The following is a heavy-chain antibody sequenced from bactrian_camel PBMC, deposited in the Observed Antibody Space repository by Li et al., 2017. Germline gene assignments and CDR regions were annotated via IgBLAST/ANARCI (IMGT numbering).Heavy chain of an antibody. CDR2: IASSGGVT. D-gene: IGHD1*01. CDR1: RYAYSVRGC. J-gene: IGHJ6*01. V-gene: IGHV3S53*01. Sequence: VESGGSLRLSCAASRYAYSVRGCMGWFRQPPGRPREGVASIASSGGVTDYADSVKGRFTISQDNAKNIVYLEMNNLKPEDTAMYYCAAKTQRRWTGCSAVPSEAFGYWGQGTQVTVS. CDR3: AAKTQRRWTGCSAVPSEAFGY.